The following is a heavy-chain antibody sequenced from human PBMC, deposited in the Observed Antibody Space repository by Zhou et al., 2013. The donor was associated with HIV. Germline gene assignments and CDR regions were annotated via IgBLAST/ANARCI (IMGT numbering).Heavy chain of an antibody. CDR3: ARAVADTASAFDY. Sequence: QVQLQESGPGLVKPSETLSLTCKVSGASISSHFWSWIRQPPGKGLEWIGYIYTSGSTNYNPSLKSRVTISSDTSKNQFSLKLSFVTAADTAVYYCARAVADTASAFDYWGQGTLVTVSS. J-gene: IGHJ4*02. V-gene: IGHV4-59*11. CDR2: IYTSGST. CDR1: GASISSHF. D-gene: IGHD6-19*01.